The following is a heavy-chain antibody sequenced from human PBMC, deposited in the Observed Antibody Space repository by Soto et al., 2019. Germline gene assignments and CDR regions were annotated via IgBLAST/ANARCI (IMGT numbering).Heavy chain of an antibody. CDR1: GYTFTDYG. D-gene: IGHD1-26*01. Sequence: GASVKVSCKASGYTFTDYGFSWVRQAPGQGLEWMGWISGYSGDTDYAQILQGRTTLTTDTSTSTAYMELRSLTSDDTAVYYCARVRATRPFDFWGLGTLVTVS. J-gene: IGHJ4*02. CDR3: ARVRATRPFDF. V-gene: IGHV1-18*04. CDR2: ISGYSGDT.